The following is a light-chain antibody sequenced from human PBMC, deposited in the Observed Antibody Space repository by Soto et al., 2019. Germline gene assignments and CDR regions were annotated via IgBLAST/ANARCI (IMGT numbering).Light chain of an antibody. CDR1: QSINNY. Sequence: DIQMTQSPSSLSASLGDRVTITCRASQSINNYLNWYQQEEGKAPKLLIYAATRLHSGVPSRFSGSGSGTEFTLTISRLQPGDFATYYCQQSYNSPYTFGLGTKLEIK. CDR2: AAT. CDR3: QQSYNSPYT. J-gene: IGKJ2*01. V-gene: IGKV1-39*01.